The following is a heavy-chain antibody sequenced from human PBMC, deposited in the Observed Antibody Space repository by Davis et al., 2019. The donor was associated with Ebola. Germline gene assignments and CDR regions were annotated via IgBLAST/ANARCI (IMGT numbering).Heavy chain of an antibody. D-gene: IGHD6-6*01. CDR3: ARDHRVP. Sequence: AASVKVSCKTSGYSFASYGISWVRQAPGQGLEWMGWISGYNGNTAYAQKLQGRVTMTTDTSTSTAYMELRSLRPDDTAVYYCARDHRVPWGQGTLVTVSS. J-gene: IGHJ5*02. CDR1: GYSFASYG. CDR2: ISGYNGNT. V-gene: IGHV1-18*04.